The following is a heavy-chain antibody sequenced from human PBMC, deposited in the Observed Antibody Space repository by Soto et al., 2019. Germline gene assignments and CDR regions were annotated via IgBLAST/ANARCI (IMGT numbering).Heavy chain of an antibody. Sequence: PGGSLRLSCAASGFTFTRYSMNWVRQAPGKGLEWVSSISSTTNYIYYGDSMKGRFTISRDNTKNTLYLQMNSLRGEDSAVYYCAKDLHSSGWAAYNFDYWGQGTLVTVSS. CDR1: GFTFTRYS. CDR3: AKDLHSSGWAAYNFDY. D-gene: IGHD6-25*01. J-gene: IGHJ4*02. V-gene: IGHV3-21*01. CDR2: ISSTTNYI.